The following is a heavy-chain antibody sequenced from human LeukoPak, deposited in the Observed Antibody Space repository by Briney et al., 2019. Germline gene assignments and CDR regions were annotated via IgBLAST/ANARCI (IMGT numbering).Heavy chain of an antibody. Sequence: GGSLRLSCAASGFTFSSYGMHWVRQAPGKGLEWVTFIRYDGSNKYYADSVKGRFTISRDNSKNTLYLQMNSLRAEDTAVYYCAKQGDDSSGWYRRGFDPWGQGTLVTVSS. D-gene: IGHD6-19*01. CDR3: AKQGDDSSGWYRRGFDP. V-gene: IGHV3-30*02. J-gene: IGHJ5*02. CDR2: IRYDGSNK. CDR1: GFTFSSYG.